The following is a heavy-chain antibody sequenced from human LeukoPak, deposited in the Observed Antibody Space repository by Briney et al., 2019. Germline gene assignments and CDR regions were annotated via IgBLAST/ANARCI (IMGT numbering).Heavy chain of an antibody. CDR1: GFTFRNYA. CDR3: ARDRGHRGADFWSAYREEAPDY. Sequence: GSSLRLSCAASGFTFRNYAMHWVRQSPGKGLEWVADISYDGSNKYYADSVKGRFTISRDSSKNTLFLQMNSLRAEDTAAYYCARDRGHRGADFWSAYREEAPDYWGQGTLVTVSS. CDR2: ISYDGSNK. V-gene: IGHV3-30-3*01. D-gene: IGHD3-3*01. J-gene: IGHJ4*02.